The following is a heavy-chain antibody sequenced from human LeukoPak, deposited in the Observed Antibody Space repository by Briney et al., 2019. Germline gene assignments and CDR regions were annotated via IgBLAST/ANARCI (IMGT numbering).Heavy chain of an antibody. Sequence: GGSLRLSCAASGFTFSSYSMNWVRQAPGKGLEWVSSISSSSSYIYYADSVKGRFTISRDNAKNSLYLQMNSLRAEDTAVYYCARDIGVGYYFDYWGHGTLVTVSS. V-gene: IGHV3-21*01. CDR2: ISSSSSYI. CDR1: GFTFSSYS. D-gene: IGHD6-19*01. CDR3: ARDIGVGYYFDY. J-gene: IGHJ4*01.